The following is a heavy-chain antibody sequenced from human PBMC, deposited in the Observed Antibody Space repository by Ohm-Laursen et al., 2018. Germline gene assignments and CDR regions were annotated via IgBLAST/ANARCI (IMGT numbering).Heavy chain of an antibody. CDR1: GGSISSGGYY. V-gene: IGHV4-61*08. D-gene: IGHD5-18*01. J-gene: IGHJ4*02. CDR2: IYYSGST. CDR3: ARQYSYGSFDY. Sequence: GTLSLTCTVSGGSISSGGYYWSWIRQHPGKGLEWIGYIYYSGSTNYNPSLKSRVTISVDTSKNQFSLKLSSVTAADTAVYYCARQYSYGSFDYWGQGTLVTVSS.